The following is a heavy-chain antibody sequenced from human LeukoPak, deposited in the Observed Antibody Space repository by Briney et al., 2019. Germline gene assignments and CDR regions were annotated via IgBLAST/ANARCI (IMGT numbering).Heavy chain of an antibody. J-gene: IGHJ4*02. CDR2: ISYDGSNK. D-gene: IGHD3-22*01. Sequence: GGSLRLSCAASGFTFSSYAMHWVRQAPGKGLEWVAVISYDGSNKYYADSVKGRFTISRDNSKNTLYLQMNSLRAEDTAVYYCAKDGSSGYYYWFDYWGQGTLVTVSS. CDR1: GFTFSSYA. V-gene: IGHV3-30*04. CDR3: AKDGSSGYYYWFDY.